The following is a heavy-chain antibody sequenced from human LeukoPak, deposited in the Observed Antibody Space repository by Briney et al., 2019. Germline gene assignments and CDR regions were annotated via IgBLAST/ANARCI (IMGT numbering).Heavy chain of an antibody. CDR3: AREEGSGGLKYYFDY. CDR1: GGSISSYY. CDR2: IYYSGST. J-gene: IGHJ4*02. D-gene: IGHD2-15*01. Sequence: SETLSLTCTVSGGSISSYYWSWIRQPPGKGLEWIGYIYYSGSTNYNPSLKSRVTISVDTSKNQFSLKLSSVTAADTAVYYCAREEGSGGLKYYFDYWGQGTLVTVSS. V-gene: IGHV4-59*12.